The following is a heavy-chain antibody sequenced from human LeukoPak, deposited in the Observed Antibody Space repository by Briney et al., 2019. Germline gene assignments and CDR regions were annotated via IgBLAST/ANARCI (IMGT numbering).Heavy chain of an antibody. CDR1: GGSITSSSYY. CDR3: ARLAYGGNPFWAFDI. D-gene: IGHD4-23*01. Sequence: SETLSLTCTVSGGSITSSSYYWGWIRQPPGKGLEWIGSIYYSGSTYYNPSLKSRVTISVDTSKNQFSLKLSSVTAADTAVYYRARLAYGGNPFWAFDIWGQGTMVTVSS. CDR2: IYYSGST. V-gene: IGHV4-39*01. J-gene: IGHJ3*02.